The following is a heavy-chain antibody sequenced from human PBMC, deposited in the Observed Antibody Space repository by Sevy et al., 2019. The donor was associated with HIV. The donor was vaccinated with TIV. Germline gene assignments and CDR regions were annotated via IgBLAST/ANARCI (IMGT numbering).Heavy chain of an antibody. V-gene: IGHV3-23*01. CDR3: ARVVGALPGYYYGMDV. CDR1: GFTFSSYA. J-gene: IGHJ6*02. Sequence: GGSLRLSCAASGFTFSSYAMSWVRQAPGKGLKWVSAVDGSGGSTYSADSVKGRFTISRDNSKNTLYLQMNSLRAEDRAIYFCARVVGALPGYYYGMDVWGQGTTVTVSS. CDR2: VDGSGGST. D-gene: IGHD1-26*01.